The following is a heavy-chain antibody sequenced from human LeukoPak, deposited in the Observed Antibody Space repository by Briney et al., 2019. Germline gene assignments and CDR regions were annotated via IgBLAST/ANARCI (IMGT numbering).Heavy chain of an antibody. D-gene: IGHD5-24*01. V-gene: IGHV1-2*02. CDR3: ARDGDGYNFGY. CDR2: INPKSGDT. CDR1: GYTFSDYY. Sequence: GASVKVSCKASGYTFSDYYIQWVGQAPGQGLEWMGWINPKSGDTNSAQKFQGRVTMTRHTSVSTAYMELIRVTFDDTAVYFCARDGDGYNFGYWGQGTLVTVSS. J-gene: IGHJ4*02.